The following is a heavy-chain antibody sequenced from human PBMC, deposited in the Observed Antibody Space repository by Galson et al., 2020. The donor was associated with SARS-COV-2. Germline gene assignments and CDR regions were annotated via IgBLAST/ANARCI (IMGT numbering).Heavy chain of an antibody. D-gene: IGHD2-21*02. CDR3: TRHAVVPGTHFGI. Sequence: GESLKISCKGSAYSXXXXWIGWXXXXPGKGLDXXXXXXXXXSXXXXXXXFQGQVTISADKSISTAYLQWSSLKASDTAMYYCTRHAVVPGTHFGIWGQGTLVTVSS. J-gene: IGHJ4*02. CDR1: AYSXXXXW. V-gene: IGHV5-51*01. CDR2: XXXXXSXX.